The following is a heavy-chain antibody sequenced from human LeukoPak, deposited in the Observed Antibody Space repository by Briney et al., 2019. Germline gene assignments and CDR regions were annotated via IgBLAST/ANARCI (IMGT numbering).Heavy chain of an antibody. D-gene: IGHD6-13*01. CDR2: IYHSGST. J-gene: IGHJ4*02. V-gene: IGHV4-38-2*02. CDR1: GYSISSGYY. Sequence: SETLSLTCTVSGYSISSGYYWGWIRQPPGKGLEWIGSIYHSGSTYYNPSLKSRVTISVDTSKNQFSLKLSSVTAADTAVYYCARDPLGSGYSSSWYFYFDYWGQGTLVTVSS. CDR3: ARDPLGSGYSSSWYFYFDY.